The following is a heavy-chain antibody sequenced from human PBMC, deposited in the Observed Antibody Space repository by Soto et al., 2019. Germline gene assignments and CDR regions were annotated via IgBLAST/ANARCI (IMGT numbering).Heavy chain of an antibody. CDR3: ARDWNLGLRPYYYGSGSSDAFDI. CDR1: GYTFTSYY. Sequence: QVQLVQSGAEVKKPGASVKVSCKASGYTFTSYYMHWVRQAPGQGLEWMGIINPSGGSTSYAQKFQGRVTMTRDTSTSTVYMELSSLRSEDTAVYYCARDWNLGLRPYYYGSGSSDAFDIWGQGTMVTVSS. V-gene: IGHV1-46*01. D-gene: IGHD3-10*01. CDR2: INPSGGST. J-gene: IGHJ3*02.